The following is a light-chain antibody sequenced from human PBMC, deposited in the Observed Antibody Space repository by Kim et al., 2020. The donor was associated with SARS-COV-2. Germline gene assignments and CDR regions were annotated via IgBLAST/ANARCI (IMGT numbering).Light chain of an antibody. J-gene: IGLJ2*01. CDR1: GIGSKS. CDR3: QVWDSSSDHRVV. Sequence: PGKTASISCGGNGIGSKSVHWYQQRSGQAPVLVISYDSDRPSGIPERFSGSNSGNTATLTISRVEAGDEAGYYCQVWDSSSDHRVVFGGGTQLTVL. CDR2: YDS. V-gene: IGLV3-21*04.